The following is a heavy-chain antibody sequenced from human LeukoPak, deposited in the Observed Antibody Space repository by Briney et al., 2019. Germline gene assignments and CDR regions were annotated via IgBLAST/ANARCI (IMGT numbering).Heavy chain of an antibody. CDR3: ATGAPTYSAFWSGYYSPSYGIDV. V-gene: IGHV4-34*01. J-gene: IGHJ6*02. CDR2: INYSGST. CDR1: GGSFSGYY. D-gene: IGHD3-3*01. Sequence: PSETLSRACAGDGGSFSGYYWSWIRQPPGKGLEWIGEINYSGSTNHKPSHNSRVTISVDTSTNQFSLKLNPVTAADPAVYHCATGAPTYSAFWSGYYSPSYGIDVWGQGTTVTVSS.